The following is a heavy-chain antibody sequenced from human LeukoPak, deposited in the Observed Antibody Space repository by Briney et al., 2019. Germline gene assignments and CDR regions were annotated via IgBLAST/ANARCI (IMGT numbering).Heavy chain of an antibody. CDR2: INPNSGGT. CDR1: GYTFTGYY. V-gene: IGHV1-2*02. J-gene: IGHJ6*02. CDR3: ARDPYGDYYGMDV. D-gene: IGHD4-17*01. Sequence: GASVKVSCKASGYTFTGYYIHWVRQAPGQGLEWMGWINPNSGGTNYAQKFQGRVTMTRDTSISTAYMELSRLRCDDAAVYYCARDPYGDYYGMDVWGQGTTVTVSS.